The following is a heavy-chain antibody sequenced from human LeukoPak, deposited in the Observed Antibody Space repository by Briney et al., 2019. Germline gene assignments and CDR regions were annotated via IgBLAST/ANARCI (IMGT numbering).Heavy chain of an antibody. D-gene: IGHD3-10*01. CDR2: IYHSGST. V-gene: IGHV4-30-2*01. Sequence: SETLSLTCAVSGGSISSGGYSWSWIRQPPGKGLEWIGYIYHSGSTYYNPSLKSRVTISVDRSKNQFSLKLSSVTAADTAVYYCARGGSGSYLYYFDYWGQGPLVTVSS. CDR3: ARGGSGSYLYYFDY. J-gene: IGHJ4*02. CDR1: GGSISSGGYS.